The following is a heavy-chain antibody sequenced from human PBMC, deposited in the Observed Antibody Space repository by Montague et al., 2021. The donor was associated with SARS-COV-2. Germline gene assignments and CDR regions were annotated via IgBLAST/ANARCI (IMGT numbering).Heavy chain of an antibody. CDR1: GASVSSGSHY. Sequence: SETLSLTCTVSGASVSSGSHYWIWIRQPPGKGLEFIGYIYYSGSSKYNPSLKSRVTISVDTSTNQVSLKVSSVTAADSAVYFCARGAGYSYGVDYWSQGTPVTVSS. CDR3: ARGAGYSYGVDY. V-gene: IGHV4-61*01. J-gene: IGHJ4*02. CDR2: IYYSGSS. D-gene: IGHD5-18*01.